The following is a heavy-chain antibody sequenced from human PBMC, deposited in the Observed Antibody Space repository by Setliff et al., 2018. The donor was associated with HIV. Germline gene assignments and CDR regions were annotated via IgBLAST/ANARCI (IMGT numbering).Heavy chain of an antibody. Sequence: PGGSLRLSCIASGFSFSDYYMAWIRQTPGKGLEWISYIDDSGRIRDYAGSVKGRFTISRDNTKNSLYLLVDSLTVEDTAIYFCARPKERIAHGLEHWGQGAQVTVSS. V-gene: IGHV3-11*01. CDR3: ARPKERIAHGLEH. CDR1: GFSFSDYY. J-gene: IGHJ4*02. CDR2: IDDSGRIR. D-gene: IGHD2-21*01.